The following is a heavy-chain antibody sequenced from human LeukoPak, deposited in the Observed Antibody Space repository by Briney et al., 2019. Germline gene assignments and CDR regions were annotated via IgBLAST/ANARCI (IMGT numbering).Heavy chain of an antibody. Sequence: ASVKVSCKVSGYTLTELSMHWVRQAPGKGLERMGGFDPEDGETIYAQKFQGRVTMTRDTSTSTVYMELSSLRSEDTAVYYCARGGGDIVVVPAAIAPIDYWGQGTLVTVSS. CDR1: GYTLTELS. J-gene: IGHJ4*02. V-gene: IGHV1-24*01. CDR2: FDPEDGET. CDR3: ARGGGDIVVVPAAIAPIDY. D-gene: IGHD2-2*01.